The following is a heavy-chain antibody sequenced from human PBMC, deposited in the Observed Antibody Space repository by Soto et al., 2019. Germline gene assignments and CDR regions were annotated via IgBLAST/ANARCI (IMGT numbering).Heavy chain of an antibody. J-gene: IGHJ3*02. CDR2: VSYDGSNE. CDR3: ARASPSQDGYNELPFDI. V-gene: IGHV3-30-3*01. CDR1: GFTFSTYA. Sequence: AGGSLRLSCAASGFTFSTYAMHWVRQAPGKGLEWVALVSYDGSNEYYADSVEGRFTIFRDNSRDTLYLQMHSLRTEDTAVYYCARASPSQDGYNELPFDIWGQGTMVTVSS. D-gene: IGHD5-12*01.